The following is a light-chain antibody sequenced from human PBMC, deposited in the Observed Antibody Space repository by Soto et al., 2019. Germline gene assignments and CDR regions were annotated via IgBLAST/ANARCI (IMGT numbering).Light chain of an antibody. J-gene: IGKJ1*01. Sequence: DVVMTQSPLSLSVTLGQPASISCRSTQGLVYSDGNIYLNWFHQRPGQSPRRLIYMISKRDSGVPDRFSGSGSGTDFTLTITTVEAEDVGVYYCMQGTHWPWTFGQGTKVEVK. CDR2: MIS. CDR1: QGLVYSDGNIY. CDR3: MQGTHWPWT. V-gene: IGKV2-30*01.